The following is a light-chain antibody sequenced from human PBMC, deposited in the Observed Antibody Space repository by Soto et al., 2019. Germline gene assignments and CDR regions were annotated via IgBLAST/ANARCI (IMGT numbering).Light chain of an antibody. CDR2: SAS. CDR3: QKYNSAPWT. CDR1: RGIGNA. J-gene: IGKJ1*01. Sequence: DIQMTQSPSSLSASVGDRVTITCRPSRGIGNALAWYQQKPGTVPKLLIHSASTLQSGVPSRFSGSGSGTDFTLTISSLQPEDVETYYCQKYNSAPWTLGQGTKVDIK. V-gene: IGKV1-27*01.